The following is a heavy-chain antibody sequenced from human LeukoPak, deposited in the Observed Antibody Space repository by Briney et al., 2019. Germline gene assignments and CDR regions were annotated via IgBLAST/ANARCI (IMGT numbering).Heavy chain of an antibody. CDR2: IWSDGSSK. CDR3: AKDRSGSYSIDY. Sequence: GSLRLSCAASGFTLSSFGMHWVRQAPGKGLEWVAFIWSDGSSKYYADSVKGRFTISRDNSKNTLYLQMNSLRAEDTAVFYCAKDRSGSYSIDYWGQGTLVTVSS. J-gene: IGHJ4*02. CDR1: GFTLSSFG. V-gene: IGHV3-30*02. D-gene: IGHD1-26*01.